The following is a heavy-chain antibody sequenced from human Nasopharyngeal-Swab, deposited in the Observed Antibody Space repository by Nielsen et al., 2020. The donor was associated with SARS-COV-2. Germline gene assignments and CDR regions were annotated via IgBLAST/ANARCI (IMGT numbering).Heavy chain of an antibody. CDR2: ISSSGSTI. D-gene: IGHD2-2*01. CDR1: GFTFSDYY. CDR3: ARDIVVVPAATGYYYYGMDV. V-gene: IGHV3-11*01. Sequence: GGSLRLSCAASGFTFSDYYMSWIRQAPGKGLEWVSYISSSGSTIYYADSVKGRFTISRDNAKNSLYLQMNSLRAEDTAVYYCARDIVVVPAATGYYYYGMDVWGQGTTVTVSS. J-gene: IGHJ6*02.